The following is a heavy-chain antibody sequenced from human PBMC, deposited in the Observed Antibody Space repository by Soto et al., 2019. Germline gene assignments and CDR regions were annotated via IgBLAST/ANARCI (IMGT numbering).Heavy chain of an antibody. CDR3: AREKYGYCTNGVCWSPYYYYYGMDV. CDR1: GFTFSSYS. V-gene: IGHV3-21*01. Sequence: GGSLRLSCAASGFTFSSYSMNWVRQAPGKGLEWVSSISSSSSYVYYADSVKGRFTISRDNAKNSLYPQMNSLRAEDTAVYYCAREKYGYCTNGVCWSPYYYYYGMDVWGQGTTVTVSS. J-gene: IGHJ6*02. CDR2: ISSSSSYV. D-gene: IGHD2-8*01.